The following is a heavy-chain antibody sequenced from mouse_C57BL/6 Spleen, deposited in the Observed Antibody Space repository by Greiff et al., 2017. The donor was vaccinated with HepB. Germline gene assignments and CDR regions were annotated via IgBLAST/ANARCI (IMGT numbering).Heavy chain of an antibody. D-gene: IGHD2-4*01. V-gene: IGHV2-2*01. CDR3: ARNPYDYDGAWFAY. CDR2: ICSGGST. CDR1: GFSLTSYG. Sequence: QVQLKESGPGLVQPSQSLSITCTVSGFSLTSYGVHWVRQSPGKGLEWLGVICSGGSTDYNAAFISRLSISKDNSKSQVFFKMNSLQADDTAIYYCARNPYDYDGAWFAYWGQGTLVTVSA. J-gene: IGHJ3*01.